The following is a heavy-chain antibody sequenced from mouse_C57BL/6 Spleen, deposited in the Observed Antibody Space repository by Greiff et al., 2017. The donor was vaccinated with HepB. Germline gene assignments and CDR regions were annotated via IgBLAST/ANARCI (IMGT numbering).Heavy chain of an antibody. D-gene: IGHD2-5*01. CDR2: IDPEDGEN. Sequence: EVHLVESGAELVKPGASVKLSCTASGFNIKDYYMHWVKQRTEQGLEWIGRIDPEDGENKYAPKFQGKATITADTSSNTAYLQLSSLTSEDTAVYYCARGSNHWYFDVWGTGTTVTVSS. CDR1: GFNIKDYY. J-gene: IGHJ1*03. V-gene: IGHV14-2*01. CDR3: ARGSNHWYFDV.